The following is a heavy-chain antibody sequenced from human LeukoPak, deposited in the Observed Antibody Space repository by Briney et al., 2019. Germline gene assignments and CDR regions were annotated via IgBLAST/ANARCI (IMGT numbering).Heavy chain of an antibody. J-gene: IGHJ4*02. CDR2: MNPNSGNT. V-gene: IGHV1-8*01. Sequence: ASVKVSCKASGYTFTSYDINWVRQATGQGLEWMGWMNPNSGNTGYAQKFQGRVTMTRNTSIGTAYMELSSLRSEDTAVYYCARAVYSSSPELFDYWGKGTLVTVSS. D-gene: IGHD6-6*01. CDR1: GYTFTSYD. CDR3: ARAVYSSSPELFDY.